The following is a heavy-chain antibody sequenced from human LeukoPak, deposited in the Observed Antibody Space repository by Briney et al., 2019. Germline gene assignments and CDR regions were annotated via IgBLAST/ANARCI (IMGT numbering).Heavy chain of an antibody. V-gene: IGHV3-23*01. Sequence: GGSLRLSCAASGFTFSSYAMSWVRQAPGKGLEWVSAISGSGGSTYYADSVKGRFTISRDNSKNTLYLQMNSLRAEDTAVYYCAKDMSDYVWGSYRSYDYWGQGTLVTVSS. CDR1: GFTFSSYA. D-gene: IGHD3-16*02. J-gene: IGHJ4*02. CDR3: AKDMSDYVWGSYRSYDY. CDR2: ISGSGGST.